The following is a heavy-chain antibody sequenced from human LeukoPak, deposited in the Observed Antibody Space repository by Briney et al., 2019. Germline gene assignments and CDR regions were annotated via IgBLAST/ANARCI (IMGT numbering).Heavy chain of an antibody. CDR2: IYYSGST. CDR3: ARRSVPEPNPFDY. Sequence: SETLSLTCTVSGGSISSYYWSWIRQPPGKGLEWIGSIYYSGSTYYNPSLKSRVTISVDTSKNQFSLKLSSVTAADTAVYYCARRSVPEPNPFDYWGQGTLVTVSS. D-gene: IGHD1-14*01. V-gene: IGHV4-59*05. CDR1: GGSISSYY. J-gene: IGHJ4*02.